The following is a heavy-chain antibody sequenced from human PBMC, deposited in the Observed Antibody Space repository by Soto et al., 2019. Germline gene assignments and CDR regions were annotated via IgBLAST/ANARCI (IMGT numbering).Heavy chain of an antibody. CDR1: GFTFDDYA. Sequence: ESGGGLVQPGRSLRLSCAASGFTFDDYAMHWVRQAPGKGLEWVSGISWNSGSIGYADSVKGRFTISRDNAKNSLYLQMNSLRAEDTALYYCAKGVGGSYSYWYFDLWGRGTLVTVSS. CDR2: ISWNSGSI. CDR3: AKGVGGSYSYWYFDL. V-gene: IGHV3-9*01. J-gene: IGHJ2*01. D-gene: IGHD2-15*01.